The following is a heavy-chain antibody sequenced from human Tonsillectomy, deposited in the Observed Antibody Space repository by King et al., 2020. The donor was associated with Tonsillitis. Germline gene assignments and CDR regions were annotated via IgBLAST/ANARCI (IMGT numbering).Heavy chain of an antibody. CDR1: GGSFSGYY. V-gene: IGHV4-34*01. J-gene: IGHJ4*02. Sequence: VQLPQWGAGLLKPSETLSLTCAVYGGSFSGYYWSWIRQPPGKGLEWIGEINHSGSTNYNPSLKSRVTISVDTSKNQFSLKLTSVTAADTAVYYCARGLYNWNGVVNALDYWGQGTLVTVSS. CDR2: INHSGST. CDR3: ARGLYNWNGVVNALDY. D-gene: IGHD1-20*01.